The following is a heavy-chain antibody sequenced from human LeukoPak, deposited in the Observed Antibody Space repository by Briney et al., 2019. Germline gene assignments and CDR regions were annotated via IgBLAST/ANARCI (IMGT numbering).Heavy chain of an antibody. Sequence: SETLSLTCAVYGGSFSGYYWSWIRQPPGKGLEWIGEINHSGSTNYNPSLKSRVTIPVDTSKNQFSLKLSSVTAADTAVYYCARGRIAARNWFDPWGQGTLVTVSS. V-gene: IGHV4-34*01. J-gene: IGHJ5*02. D-gene: IGHD6-6*01. CDR2: INHSGST. CDR1: GGSFSGYY. CDR3: ARGRIAARNWFDP.